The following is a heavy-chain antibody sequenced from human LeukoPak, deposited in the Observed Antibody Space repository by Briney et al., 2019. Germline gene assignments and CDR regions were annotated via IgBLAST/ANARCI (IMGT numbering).Heavy chain of an antibody. CDR2: IIPILGIA. J-gene: IGHJ4*02. Sequence: ASVKVSCKASGGTFSSYAISWVRQAPGQGLEWMGRIIPILGIANYAQKFQGRVTITADKSTSTAYMELSSLRSEDTAVYYCARGGEYSSASSPDYWGQGTLVTVSS. CDR3: ARGGEYSSASSPDY. D-gene: IGHD6-6*01. V-gene: IGHV1-69*04. CDR1: GGTFSSYA.